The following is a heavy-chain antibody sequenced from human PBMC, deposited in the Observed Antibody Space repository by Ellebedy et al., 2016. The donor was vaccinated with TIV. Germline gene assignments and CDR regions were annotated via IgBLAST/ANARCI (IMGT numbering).Heavy chain of an antibody. CDR1: GFTFSSYA. V-gene: IGHV3-23*01. Sequence: GESLKISCAASGFTFSSYAMSWVRQAPGKGLEWVSTISNTGSRTYYADSVEGRFIISRDNSKKTLYLQMNSLRTEDTAVYYCAKDQVAGDGRWVFDLWGQGTVVSVSS. CDR3: AKDQVAGDGRWVFDL. CDR2: ISNTGSRT. J-gene: IGHJ3*01. D-gene: IGHD5-24*01.